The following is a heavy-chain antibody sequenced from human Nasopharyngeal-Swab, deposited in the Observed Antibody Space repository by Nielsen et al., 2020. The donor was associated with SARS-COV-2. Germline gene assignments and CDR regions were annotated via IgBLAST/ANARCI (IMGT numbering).Heavy chain of an antibody. V-gene: IGHV5-51*04. CDR2: IYPGDSDT. J-gene: IGHJ3*02. CDR3: GLIAVAGKRDAFDI. D-gene: IGHD6-19*01. Sequence: GGSLRLSCKGSGYSFTSYWIGWVRQMPGKGLEWMGIIYPGDSDTRYSPSFQGQVTISADKPISTAYLQWSSLKASDTAMYYCGLIAVAGKRDAFDIWGQGTMVTVSS. CDR1: GYSFTSYW.